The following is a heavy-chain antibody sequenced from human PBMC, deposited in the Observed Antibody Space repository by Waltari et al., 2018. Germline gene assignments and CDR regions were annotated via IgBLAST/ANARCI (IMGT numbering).Heavy chain of an antibody. CDR2: ISGDGTSI. V-gene: IGHV3-74*01. Sequence: EVQLVESGGGFFQPGGSLRLSCDASGFAFSTSWINWVRQAPGRGREWFSRISGDGTSISNADSVGGRFSISRDNYKNTVYLQIHSLRAEDTAVFYCARLMLSHPENGMDVWGQGTSVTVS. J-gene: IGHJ6*02. CDR1: GFAFSTSW. CDR3: ARLMLSHPENGMDV. D-gene: IGHD3-10*02.